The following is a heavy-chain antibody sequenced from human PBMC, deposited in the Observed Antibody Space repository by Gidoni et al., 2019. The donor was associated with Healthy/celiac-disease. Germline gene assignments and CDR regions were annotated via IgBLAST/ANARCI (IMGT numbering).Heavy chain of an antibody. CDR3: ARSGSSSWYYFDY. D-gene: IGHD6-13*01. CDR2: IYYSGST. Sequence: QVQLQESGPGLVKPSETLSLTCTVSGGSISSYYWSWIRQPPAKGLEWIGYIYYSGSTNYNPSLKSRVTISVDTSKNQFSLKLSSVTAADTAVYYCARSGSSSWYYFDYWGQGTLVTVSS. V-gene: IGHV4-59*01. J-gene: IGHJ4*02. CDR1: GGSISSYY.